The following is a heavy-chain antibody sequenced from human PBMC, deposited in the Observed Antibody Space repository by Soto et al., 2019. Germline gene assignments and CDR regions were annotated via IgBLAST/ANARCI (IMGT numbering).Heavy chain of an antibody. J-gene: IGHJ4*02. CDR3: TSGLIVVVAASTLACY. D-gene: IGHD2-15*01. CDR1: GFSFDNAW. V-gene: IGHV3-15*07. Sequence: EVQLVESGGGLLKPGESVRLSCAASGFSFDNAWMNWVRQAPGKGLEWVGRIQSKTYGEATDYAAPVKGRFTISRDDSKNTLYLHMNSLKAEDSAVYYCTSGLIVVVAASTLACYCCQGALVTVSS. CDR2: IQSKTYGEAT.